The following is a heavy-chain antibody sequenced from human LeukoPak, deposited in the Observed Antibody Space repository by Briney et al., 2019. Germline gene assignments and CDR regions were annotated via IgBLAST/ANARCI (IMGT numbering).Heavy chain of an antibody. CDR2: ISSSGSTI. Sequence: PGGSLRLSCEASGTRVSDNYMYWVRQAPGKGLEWVSYISSSGSTIYYADSVKGRFTISRDNAKNSLYLQMNSLRAEDMALYYCAKGTFMPDDLDAFDIWGQGTMVTVSS. J-gene: IGHJ3*02. V-gene: IGHV3-11*01. CDR3: AKGTFMPDDLDAFDI. D-gene: IGHD1-1*01. CDR1: GTRVSDNY.